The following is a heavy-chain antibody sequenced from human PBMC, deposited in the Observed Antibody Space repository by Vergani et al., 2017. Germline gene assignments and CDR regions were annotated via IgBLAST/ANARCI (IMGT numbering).Heavy chain of an antibody. D-gene: IGHD3-10*01. V-gene: IGHV4-31*03. CDR2: IYYSGST. CDR1: GGSISSGGYY. Sequence: QVQLQESGPGLVKPSQTLSLTCTVSGGSISSGGYYWSWIRQHPGKGLEWIGYIYYSGSTYYNPSLKRRVTISVDTSKNQFSLKLSSVTAADTAVYYCARDGYGSGRYYFDYWGQGTLVTVSS. J-gene: IGHJ4*02. CDR3: ARDGYGSGRYYFDY.